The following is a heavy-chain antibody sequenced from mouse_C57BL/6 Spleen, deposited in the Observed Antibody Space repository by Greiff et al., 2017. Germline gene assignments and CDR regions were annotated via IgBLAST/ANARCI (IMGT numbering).Heavy chain of an antibody. CDR3: ARGGYYGDYAMDY. J-gene: IGHJ4*01. CDR2: IWCGGST. CDR1: GFSLTSYG. Sequence: QVQLQQSGPGLVQPSQSLSITCTVSGFSLTSYGVHWVRQSPGKGLEWLGVIWCGGSTDYNAAFISRLSISKDNSRIQVFLKMNSLQADDTVIYYCARGGYYGDYAMDYWGQGTSVTDSS. V-gene: IGHV2-2*01. D-gene: IGHD1-1*01.